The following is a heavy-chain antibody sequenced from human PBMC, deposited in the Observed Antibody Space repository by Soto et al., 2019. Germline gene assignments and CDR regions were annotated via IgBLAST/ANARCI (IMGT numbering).Heavy chain of an antibody. V-gene: IGHV3-33*01. CDR2: IWYDGSNK. CDR3: ARVDYYGSGSYLFDY. D-gene: IGHD3-10*01. CDR1: GCTFSSYG. J-gene: IGHJ4*02. Sequence: QVQLVESGGGVVQPGRSLRLSCAASGCTFSSYGMHCVRQAPGKGLEWWAVIWYDGSNKYYADSVKGRFTISRDNSKNTLYMQMNSLRAEDTAVYYCARVDYYGSGSYLFDYWGQGTLVTVSS.